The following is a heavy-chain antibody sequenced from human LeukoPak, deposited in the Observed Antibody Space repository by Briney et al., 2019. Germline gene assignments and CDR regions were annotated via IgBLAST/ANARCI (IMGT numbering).Heavy chain of an antibody. V-gene: IGHV4-59*01. Sequence: SETLSLTCTVSGGSISSYYWSWIRQPPGKGLEWIGYIYYSGSTNYNPSLKSRVTISVDTSKNQFSLKLSSVIAADTAVYYCARYHCSTTTCYNFDYWGQGILVTVSS. CDR2: IYYSGST. J-gene: IGHJ4*02. CDR3: ARYHCSTTTCYNFDY. CDR1: GGSISSYY. D-gene: IGHD2-2*02.